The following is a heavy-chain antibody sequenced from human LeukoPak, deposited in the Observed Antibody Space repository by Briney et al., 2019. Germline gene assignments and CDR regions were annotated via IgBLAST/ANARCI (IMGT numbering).Heavy chain of an antibody. D-gene: IGHD6-6*01. J-gene: IGHJ6*03. CDR3: ARAIAARPYYYYYMDV. Sequence: AASVKVSCEASGYTFTSYDINWVRQATGQGLEWMGWMNPNSGNTGYAQKFQGRVTMTRNTSISTAYMELSSLRSEDTAVYYCARAIAARPYYYYYMDVWGKGTTVTVSS. CDR2: MNPNSGNT. CDR1: GYTFTSYD. V-gene: IGHV1-8*01.